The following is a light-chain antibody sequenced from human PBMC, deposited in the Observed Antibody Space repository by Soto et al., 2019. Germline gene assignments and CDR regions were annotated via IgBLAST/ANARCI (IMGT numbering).Light chain of an antibody. CDR3: QQYGSPLT. V-gene: IGKV3-20*01. Sequence: EIVLTQSPGTLSLSLGERATLSCRASQSVSSSYLAWYQQKPGQAPRLLIYGASSRATGISDRVSGSGSGTDFTLTISRLEPEDFAVYYCQQYGSPLTFGGGTKVDIK. CDR2: GAS. CDR1: QSVSSSY. J-gene: IGKJ4*01.